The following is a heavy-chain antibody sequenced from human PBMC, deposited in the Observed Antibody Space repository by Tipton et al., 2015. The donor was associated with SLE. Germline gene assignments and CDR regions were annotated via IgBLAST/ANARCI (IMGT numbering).Heavy chain of an antibody. CDR1: GFTFSSYS. Sequence: SLRLSCAASGFTFSSYSMNWVRQAPGKGLEWVSSISSSSSYIYYADSVKGRFTISRDNAKNSLYLQMNSLRAEDTAVYYCAREGARVVVTATKYYFDYWGQGTLVTVSS. CDR3: AREGARVVVTATKYYFDY. CDR2: ISSSSSYI. V-gene: IGHV3-21*01. J-gene: IGHJ4*02. D-gene: IGHD2-21*02.